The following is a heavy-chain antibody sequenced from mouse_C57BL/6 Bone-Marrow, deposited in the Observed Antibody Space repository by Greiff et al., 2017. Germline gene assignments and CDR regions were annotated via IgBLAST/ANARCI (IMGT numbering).Heavy chain of an antibody. Sequence: VKLQASGAELVRPGTSVKVSCKASGYAFTNYLIEWVKQRPGQGLEWIGVINPGSGGTNYNEKFKGKATLTADKSSSTAYMQLSSLTSEDSAVYFCARGYSNYETMDYWGQGTSVTVSS. CDR1: GYAFTNYL. V-gene: IGHV1-54*01. CDR3: ARGYSNYETMDY. CDR2: INPGSGGT. D-gene: IGHD2-5*01. J-gene: IGHJ4*01.